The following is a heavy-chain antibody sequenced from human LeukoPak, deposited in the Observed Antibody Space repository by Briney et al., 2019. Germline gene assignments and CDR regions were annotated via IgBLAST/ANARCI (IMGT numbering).Heavy chain of an antibody. CDR3: ARPVLLEMATIGGYFDL. CDR2: IYYSGST. J-gene: IGHJ2*01. D-gene: IGHD5-24*01. V-gene: IGHV4-31*03. CDR1: GGSISSGGYY. Sequence: PSETLSLTCTVSGGSISSGGYYWSWIRQHPGKGLEWIGYIYYSGSTYYNPSLKSRVTISVDTSKNQFSLKLSSVTAADTAVYYCARPVLLEMATIGGYFDLWGRGTLVTVSS.